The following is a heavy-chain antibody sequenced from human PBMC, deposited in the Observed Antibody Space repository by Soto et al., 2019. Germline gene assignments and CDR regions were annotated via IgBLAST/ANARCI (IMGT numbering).Heavy chain of an antibody. J-gene: IGHJ4*01. CDR1: GGSISSYY. V-gene: IGHV4-59*08. Sequence: PSETLSLTCTVSGGSISSYYWSWIRQPPGKGLEWIGYIYFRGSTNYNPSLKSRVTISVDTSKNQFSLKLSSVTAADTAVYYCASHMVRGVPFGYWGNATLVTVSS. CDR3: ASHMVRGVPFGY. D-gene: IGHD3-10*01. CDR2: IYFRGST.